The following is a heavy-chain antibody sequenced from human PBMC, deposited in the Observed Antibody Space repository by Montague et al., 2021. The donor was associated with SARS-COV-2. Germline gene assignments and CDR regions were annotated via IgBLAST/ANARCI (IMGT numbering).Heavy chain of an antibody. Sequence: SETLSLTCTVSGGSVSISYWSWIRQSPGKGLEWLGSLFYSGSTHYNPSVKSRVTISADTSKNQVSLRLTSVTAADTAVYYCARQLIYDSGSYFDYWGQGTLVTVSS. CDR1: GGSVSISY. CDR3: ARQLIYDSGSYFDY. V-gene: IGHV4-59*08. J-gene: IGHJ4*02. D-gene: IGHD3-10*01. CDR2: LFYSGST.